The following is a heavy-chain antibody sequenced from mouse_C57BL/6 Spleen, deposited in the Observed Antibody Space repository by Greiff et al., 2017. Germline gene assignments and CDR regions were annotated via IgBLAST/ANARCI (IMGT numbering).Heavy chain of an antibody. D-gene: IGHD2-4*01. CDR2: ISSGGSYT. CDR3: ARQGGSYDYFYAMDY. V-gene: IGHV5-6*01. Sequence: EVHLVESGGDLVKPGGSLKLSCAASGFTFSSYGMSWVRQTPDKRLEWVATISSGGSYTYYPDSVKGRFTISRDNAKNTLYLQMSSLKSEDTAMYYCARQGGSYDYFYAMDYWGQGTSVTVSS. J-gene: IGHJ4*01. CDR1: GFTFSSYG.